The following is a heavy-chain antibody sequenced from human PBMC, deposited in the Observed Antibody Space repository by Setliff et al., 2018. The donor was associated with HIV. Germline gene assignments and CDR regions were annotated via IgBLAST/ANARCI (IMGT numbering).Heavy chain of an antibody. CDR1: GFSVSSNY. V-gene: IGHV3-53*04. CDR3: VRWGLPYGIDA. J-gene: IGHJ4*02. D-gene: IGHD3-16*01. Sequence: GVLRLSCAASGFSVSSNYMSWVRQAPGKGLEWVSVIYAAGSTYYADSVKGRFTISRHNSKNTLYLQLNSLRAEDTAVYYCVRWGLPYGIDAWGQGTLVTVSS. CDR2: IYAAGST.